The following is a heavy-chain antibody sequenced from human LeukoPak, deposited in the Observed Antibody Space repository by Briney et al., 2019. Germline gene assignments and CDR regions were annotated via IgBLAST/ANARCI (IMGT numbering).Heavy chain of an antibody. V-gene: IGHV1-2*02. Sequence: ASVKVSCKSSGYTFTGYYMHWVRQAPGQGLEWMGWINPNSGGTNYAQKFKGRVTMTRDTSISTAYMELSRLRSDDTAVYYCARDPELDSSSWYYFDYWGQGTLVTVSS. CDR2: INPNSGGT. CDR3: ARDPELDSSSWYYFDY. J-gene: IGHJ4*02. D-gene: IGHD6-13*01. CDR1: GYTFTGYY.